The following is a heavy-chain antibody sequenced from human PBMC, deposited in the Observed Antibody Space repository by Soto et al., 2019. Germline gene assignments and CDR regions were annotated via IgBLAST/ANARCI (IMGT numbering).Heavy chain of an antibody. CDR3: AKDQVDGYNYVAIDY. J-gene: IGHJ4*02. V-gene: IGHV3-43*01. Sequence: EVQLVESGGVVVQPGGSLRLSCAASGFTFDDYTMHWVRQAPGKGLEWVSLISWDGGSTYYADSVKGRFTISRDNSKNSLYLQMNSLRTDDTALYYCAKDQVDGYNYVAIDYWGQGTLVTVSS. D-gene: IGHD5-12*01. CDR1: GFTFDDYT. CDR2: ISWDGGST.